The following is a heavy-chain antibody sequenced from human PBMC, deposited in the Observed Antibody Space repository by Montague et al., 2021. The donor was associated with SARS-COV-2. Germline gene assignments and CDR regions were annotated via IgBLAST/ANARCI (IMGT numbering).Heavy chain of an antibody. Sequence: SETLSLTCTVSRGSITVSRYDWGWIRQPPGKGLEWIGSVHYTGTTSYNASLESPLTISVDTSENQFSLKMTSVTASDTAVYYCARHRATAGSFDIWGQGTMVTVSS. CDR3: ARHRATAGSFDI. J-gene: IGHJ3*02. CDR2: VHYTGTT. CDR1: RGSITVSRYD. V-gene: IGHV4-39*01.